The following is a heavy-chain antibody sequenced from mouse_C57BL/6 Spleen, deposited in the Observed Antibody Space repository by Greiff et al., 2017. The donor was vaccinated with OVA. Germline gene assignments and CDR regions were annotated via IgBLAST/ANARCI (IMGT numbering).Heavy chain of an antibody. D-gene: IGHD1-1*01. CDR1: GFTFSSYG. CDR3: ARRGFITTVVDDWYFDV. Sequence: EVKLMESGEGLVKPGGSLKLSCAASGFTFSSYGMSWVRQTPDKRLEWVATISSGGSYTYYPDSVKGRFTISRDNAKNTLYLQMSSLKSEDTAMYYCARRGFITTVVDDWYFDVWGTGTTVTVSS. J-gene: IGHJ1*03. V-gene: IGHV5-6*03. CDR2: ISSGGSYT.